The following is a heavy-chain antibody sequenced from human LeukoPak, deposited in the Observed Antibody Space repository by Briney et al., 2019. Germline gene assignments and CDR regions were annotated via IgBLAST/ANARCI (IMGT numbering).Heavy chain of an antibody. CDR1: GGSISSYY. Sequence: SETLSLTCTVSGGSISSYYWSWIRQPPGKGLEWIGYIYYSGSTNYNPSLKSRVTISLDTSKNQFSLKLSSVTAADTAVYYCARGITMVRGVTRGNWFDPWGQGTLVTVSS. D-gene: IGHD3-10*01. CDR2: IYYSGST. V-gene: IGHV4-59*12. J-gene: IGHJ5*02. CDR3: ARGITMVRGVTRGNWFDP.